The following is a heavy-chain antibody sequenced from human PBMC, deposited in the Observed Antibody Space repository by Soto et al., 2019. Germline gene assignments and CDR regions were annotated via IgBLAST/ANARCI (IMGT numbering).Heavy chain of an antibody. Sequence: GASVKVSCKASGYTFSGHYMHWIRQAPGQGPEWLGWINANSGDTDRAPKFQDRLTMTRDTSISTAYMELSRLRSDDTAVYYCARCGALDGTSLPFLHWRQGILVTVS. D-gene: IGHD6-19*01. J-gene: IGHJ4*02. CDR2: INANSGDT. V-gene: IGHV1-2*02. CDR3: ARCGALDGTSLPFLH. CDR1: GYTFSGHY.